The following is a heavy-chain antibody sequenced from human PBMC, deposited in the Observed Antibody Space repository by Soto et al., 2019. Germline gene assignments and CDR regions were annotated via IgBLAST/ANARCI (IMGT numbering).Heavy chain of an antibody. CDR2: IYYSGST. J-gene: IGHJ4*02. D-gene: IGHD6-6*01. CDR1: VGSVSSGSYY. V-gene: IGHV4-61*01. CDR3: ARDPIRSSSSFDY. Sequence: HSEPLSLTCTVSVGSVSSGSYYWSWIRQPPGKGLEWIGYIYYSGSTNYNPSLKSRVTISVDTSKNQFSLKLSSVTAADTAVYYCARDPIRSSSSFDYWGQGTLVTVSS.